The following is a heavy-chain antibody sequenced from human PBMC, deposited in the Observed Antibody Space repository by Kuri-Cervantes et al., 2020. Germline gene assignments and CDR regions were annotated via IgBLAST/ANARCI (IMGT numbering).Heavy chain of an antibody. CDR1: GYTFTSYG. D-gene: IGHD5-18*01. CDR2: IIPIFGTA. CDR3: ARGAAMDPNYYYGMDV. J-gene: IGHJ6*02. Sequence: SVKVSCKASGYTFTSYGISWVRQAPGQGLEWMGGIIPIFGTANYAQKFQGRVTITADESTSTAYMELSSLRSEDTAVYYCARGAAMDPNYYYGMDVWGQGTTVTVSS. V-gene: IGHV1-69*13.